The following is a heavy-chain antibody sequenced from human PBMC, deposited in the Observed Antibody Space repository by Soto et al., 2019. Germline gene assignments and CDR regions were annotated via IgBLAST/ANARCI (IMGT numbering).Heavy chain of an antibody. Sequence: PGGSLRLSCAASGFTFSSYAMHWVRQAPGKGLEWVAVISYDGSNKYYADSVKGRFTISRDNSKNTLYLQMNSLRAEDTAVYYCARDRSSSFDYWGQGTLVTVYS. J-gene: IGHJ4*02. D-gene: IGHD6-13*01. V-gene: IGHV3-30-3*01. CDR1: GFTFSSYA. CDR2: ISYDGSNK. CDR3: ARDRSSSFDY.